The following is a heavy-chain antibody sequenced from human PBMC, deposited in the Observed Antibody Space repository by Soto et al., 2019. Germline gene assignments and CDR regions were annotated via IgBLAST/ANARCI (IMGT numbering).Heavy chain of an antibody. CDR3: ATKCSTSVLSIYNVMDV. CDR2: IIPIFGTA. D-gene: IGHD6-6*01. CDR1: GGTFSSYA. J-gene: IGHJ6*02. Sequence: ASVKVSCKASGGTFSSYAISWVRQAPGQGLEWMGGIIPIFGTANYAQKFQGRVTITADESTSTAYMELSSLRSEDTAVYYCATKCSTSVLSIYNVMDVRRRGTP. V-gene: IGHV1-69*13.